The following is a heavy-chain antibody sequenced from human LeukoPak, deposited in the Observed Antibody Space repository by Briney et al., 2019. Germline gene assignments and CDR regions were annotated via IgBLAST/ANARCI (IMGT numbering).Heavy chain of an antibody. V-gene: IGHV3-64*01. D-gene: IGHD6-19*01. CDR3: AREFNSGWYGHVDN. J-gene: IGHJ4*02. CDR1: GFTFSSYA. CDR2: ISSNGGST. Sequence: PGGSLRLSCAASGFTFSSYAMHWVRQAPGKGLEYVSAISSNGGSTYHANSVKGRFTISRDNSKNMLYLQMGSLRAEDMAVSYCAREFNSGWYGHVDNWGQGTLVTVSS.